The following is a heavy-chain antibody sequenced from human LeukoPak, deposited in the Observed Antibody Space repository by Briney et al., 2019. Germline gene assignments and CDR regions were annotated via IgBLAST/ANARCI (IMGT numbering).Heavy chain of an antibody. CDR1: GGSFSGYY. Sequence: SETLSLTCAAYGGSFSGYYWSWIRQPPGKGLEWIGEINHSGSTNYNPSLKSRVTISVDTSKNQFSLKLSSVTAADTAVYYCARKRVIAIQRHYFDYWGQGTLVTVSS. V-gene: IGHV4-34*01. J-gene: IGHJ4*02. CDR3: ARKRVIAIQRHYFDY. D-gene: IGHD2-21*01. CDR2: INHSGST.